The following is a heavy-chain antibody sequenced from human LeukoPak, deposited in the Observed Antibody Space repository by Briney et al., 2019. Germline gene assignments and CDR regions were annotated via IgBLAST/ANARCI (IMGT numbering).Heavy chain of an antibody. Sequence: ASVKVSCKASGYTFTSYDINWVRQAPGQGLEWMGGIIPIFGTANYAQKFQGRVTITADESTSTAYMELSRLRSDDTAVYYCARYCSGTSCYGGFDYWGQGTLVTVSS. CDR1: GYTFTSYD. CDR3: ARYCSGTSCYGGFDY. J-gene: IGHJ4*02. CDR2: IIPIFGTA. V-gene: IGHV1-69*13. D-gene: IGHD2-2*01.